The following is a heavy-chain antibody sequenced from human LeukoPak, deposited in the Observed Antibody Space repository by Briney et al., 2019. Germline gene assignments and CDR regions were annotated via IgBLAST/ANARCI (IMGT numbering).Heavy chain of an antibody. CDR1: GISFSDSW. D-gene: IGHD3-22*01. J-gene: IGHJ4*02. CDR2: IKGKTDGGTT. CDR3: TQTYYYEITNVNPFDY. V-gene: IGHV3-15*01. Sequence: GGSLRLSCTVSGISFSDSWMTWVRQAPGKGLEWVGRIKGKTDGGTTDYSSLVKGRFIISRDDSTNTLYLQMNSLKPEDTAVYFCTQTYYYEITNVNPFDYWGQGTLVTVSS.